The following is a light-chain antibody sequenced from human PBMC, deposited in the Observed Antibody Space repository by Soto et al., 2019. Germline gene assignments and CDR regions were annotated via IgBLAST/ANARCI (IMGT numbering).Light chain of an antibody. CDR1: SSNIGSGT. Sequence: QSVLTQPPSASGTPGQRVTISYSGSSSNIGSGTVNWYQQLPGAAPKLLIYNNNQRPSGVPDRFSGSKSGTSASLAISGLQSEDEDDYYCASWDVTLNGLYVFGTGTKVTVL. CDR2: NNN. J-gene: IGLJ1*01. CDR3: ASWDVTLNGLYV. V-gene: IGLV1-44*01.